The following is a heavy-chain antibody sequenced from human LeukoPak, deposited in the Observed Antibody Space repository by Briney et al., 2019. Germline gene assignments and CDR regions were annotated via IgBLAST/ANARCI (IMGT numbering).Heavy chain of an antibody. CDR2: ISGGGEHT. CDR3: AFYGSAWAFDI. V-gene: IGHV3-23*01. Sequence: GGSLRLSCAASGFTFRNFAMKWVRQAPGKGLEWVSDISGGGEHTFYADSVKGRFTISRDNSNNTLYLQMNSLRAEDTAIYYCAFYGSAWAFDIWGQGTMVTVSS. D-gene: IGHD4-17*01. J-gene: IGHJ3*02. CDR1: GFTFRNFA.